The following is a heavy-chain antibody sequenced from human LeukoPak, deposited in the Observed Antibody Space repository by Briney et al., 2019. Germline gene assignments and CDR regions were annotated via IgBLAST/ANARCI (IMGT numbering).Heavy chain of an antibody. Sequence: ASVKVSCKASGFTFTSSAVQWVRQARGQRLEWIGWIVVGSGNTNYAQKFQERVTITRDMSTSTAYMELSSLRSEDTAVYYCAAQGAVTQYYFDYWGQGTLVTVSS. CDR2: IVVGSGNT. J-gene: IGHJ4*02. CDR1: GFTFTSSA. D-gene: IGHD6-19*01. CDR3: AAQGAVTQYYFDY. V-gene: IGHV1-58*01.